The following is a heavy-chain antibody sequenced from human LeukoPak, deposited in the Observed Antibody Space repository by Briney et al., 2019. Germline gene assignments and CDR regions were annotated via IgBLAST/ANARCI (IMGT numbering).Heavy chain of an antibody. D-gene: IGHD3-22*01. CDR1: GYSFTSYW. Sequence: GESLKISCKGSGYSFTSYWIGWVRQMPGKGLEWMGIIYPGDSDTRYSPSFQGQVTISADKSISTAYLQWSSLKASDTAMYCCARSQGYYYDSSDAFDIWGQGTMVTVSS. J-gene: IGHJ3*02. V-gene: IGHV5-51*01. CDR3: ARSQGYYYDSSDAFDI. CDR2: IYPGDSDT.